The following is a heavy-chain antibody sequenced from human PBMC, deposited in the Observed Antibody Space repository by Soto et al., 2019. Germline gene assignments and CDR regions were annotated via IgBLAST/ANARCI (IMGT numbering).Heavy chain of an antibody. Sequence: QVQLVQSGAGVKKPGASVKVSCNASGYTFTGYDINWVRQDTGQGLEWMGWMNPHSGNTNYAQKFQGRVTMTRNTSISTAYMELSSLRSEDTAMYYCARGRLIIGVDIWGQGTMVTVSS. V-gene: IGHV1-8*01. D-gene: IGHD3-22*01. CDR3: ARGRLIIGVDI. J-gene: IGHJ3*02. CDR2: MNPHSGNT. CDR1: GYTFTGYD.